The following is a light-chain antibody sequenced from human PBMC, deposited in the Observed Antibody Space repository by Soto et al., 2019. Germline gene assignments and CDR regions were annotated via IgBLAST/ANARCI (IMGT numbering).Light chain of an antibody. J-gene: IGKJ5*01. CDR1: QNIRNW. CDR3: QQYNNYST. Sequence: DIQMTQSPSTLSASVGCSFNITCRASQNIRNWLAWYKQKPGKAPNPLIYDASSLKSGVPARLSGSGSGTEFTLTISSLKPDDFATYYCQQYNNYSTFGQGTRLEIK. CDR2: DAS. V-gene: IGKV1-5*01.